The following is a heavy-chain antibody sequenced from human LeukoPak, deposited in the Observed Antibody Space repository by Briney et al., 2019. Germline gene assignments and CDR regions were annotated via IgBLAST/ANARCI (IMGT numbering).Heavy chain of an antibody. D-gene: IGHD5-24*01. CDR3: ARRGAGMATGVFYF. V-gene: IGHV1-46*01. Sequence: ASVKVSCKASGYTFTSYYMHGVGRAPGQGGEWMGVINPSGGSTSYTQKFQGRVTITRDMATSTVYRELRSVRGEDTAVYYCARRGAGMATGVFYFWGQGTLVTVSS. CDR2: INPSGGST. J-gene: IGHJ4*02. CDR1: GYTFTSYY.